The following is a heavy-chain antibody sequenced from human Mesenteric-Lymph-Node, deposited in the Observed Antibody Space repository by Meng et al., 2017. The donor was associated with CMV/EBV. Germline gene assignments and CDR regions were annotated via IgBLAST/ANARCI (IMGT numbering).Heavy chain of an antibody. J-gene: IGHJ6*02. Sequence: GESLKISCAASGFTFSSYAMSWVRQAPGKGLEWVSSISSSSSYIYTADSVKGRFTISRDNAKNSLYLQMNTLRAEDTAVYYCARVRGGYSGDYYFYGMDFWGQGTTVTVSS. CDR3: ARVRGGYSGDYYFYGMDF. CDR2: ISSSSSYI. CDR1: GFTFSSYA. D-gene: IGHD4-23*01. V-gene: IGHV3-21*01.